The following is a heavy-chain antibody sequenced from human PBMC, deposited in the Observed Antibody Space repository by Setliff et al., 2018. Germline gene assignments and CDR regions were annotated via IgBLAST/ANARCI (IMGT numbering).Heavy chain of an antibody. V-gene: IGHV3-23*01. CDR2: ISGSGGST. CDR3: AKRGPYCSGGTCHYYFDY. D-gene: IGHD2-15*01. J-gene: IGHJ4*02. CDR1: GFTFSSYA. Sequence: GGSLRLSCAASGFTFSSYAMSWVRQAPGKGLEWVSAISGSGGSTYYADSVKGRFTISRDNAKNSLDLQMDSLRAEDTAVYYCAKRGPYCSGGTCHYYFDYWGQGTLVTVS.